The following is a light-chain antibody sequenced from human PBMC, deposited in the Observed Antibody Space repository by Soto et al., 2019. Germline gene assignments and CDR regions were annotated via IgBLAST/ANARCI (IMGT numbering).Light chain of an antibody. J-gene: IGKJ2*01. Sequence: EIVMTQSPVILSVSPGERATLSCRASQNVNSDLAWYQQKPGQAPRILIYGASTRATDIPARISGSGSGTDFTLTINGLQSEDFAVYYCQQYNKLPPLYTFGQGTKLEIK. CDR2: GAS. CDR1: QNVNSD. CDR3: QQYNKLPPLYT. V-gene: IGKV3-15*01.